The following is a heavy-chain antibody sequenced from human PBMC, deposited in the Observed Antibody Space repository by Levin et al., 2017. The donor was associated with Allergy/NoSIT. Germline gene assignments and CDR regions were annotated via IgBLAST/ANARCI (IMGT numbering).Heavy chain of an antibody. D-gene: IGHD2-15*01. V-gene: IGHV5-51*01. CDR3: AITGYCRGGSCLLGAFDI. CDR2: IYPGDSDT. CDR1: GYSFTNYW. J-gene: IGHJ3*02. Sequence: TGGSLRLSCKGSGYSFTNYWIGWVRQMPGKGLEWMGIIYPGDSDTRYIPSFRGQVTISADKSISTAYLQWSSLKASDTAMYYCAITGYCRGGSCLLGAFDIWGQGTMVTVSS.